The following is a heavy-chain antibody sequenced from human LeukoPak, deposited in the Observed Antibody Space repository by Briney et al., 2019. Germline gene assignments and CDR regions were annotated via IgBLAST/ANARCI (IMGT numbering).Heavy chain of an antibody. Sequence: TSETLSLTCTVSGGSTSNYYWSWIRQPPGKGLEWIGYIYYSGSTTYNPSLKSRVTMSVDTSNNQFSLKLSSVTAADTAVYYCATIINITMIDNYYMDVWGKGTTVTVSS. J-gene: IGHJ6*03. D-gene: IGHD3-22*01. CDR1: GGSTSNYY. V-gene: IGHV4-59*01. CDR2: IYYSGST. CDR3: ATIINITMIDNYYMDV.